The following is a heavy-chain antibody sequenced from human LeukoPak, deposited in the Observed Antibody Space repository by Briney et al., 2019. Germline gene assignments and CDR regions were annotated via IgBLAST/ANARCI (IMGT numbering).Heavy chain of an antibody. CDR1: GFTFDDYA. CDR3: ATDRGWRTSGYYLYYFEY. CDR2: IKHDGSEK. J-gene: IGHJ4*02. Sequence: GRSLRLSCAASGFTFDDYAMHWVRQAPGKGLEWVASIKHDGSEKYYVDSVRGRFAISRDNTMNSLYLQMSSLRAEDTAVYYCATDRGWRTSGYYLYYFEYWGQGTLVTYSS. D-gene: IGHD3-3*01. V-gene: IGHV3-7*01.